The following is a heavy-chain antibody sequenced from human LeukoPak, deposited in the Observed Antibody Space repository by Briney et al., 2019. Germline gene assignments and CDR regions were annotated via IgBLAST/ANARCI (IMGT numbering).Heavy chain of an antibody. J-gene: IGHJ4*02. Sequence: ASVKVSCKASGYTFTSYYMHWVRQAPGQGLEWMGIINPSDGSTSYAQKFQGRVTMTRDMSTSTVYMELSSLRSEDTAVYYCARDLFSARVPGQGSGSYEVDYWGQGTLVTVSS. CDR2: INPSDGST. V-gene: IGHV1-46*01. CDR3: ARDLFSARVPGQGSGSYEVDY. D-gene: IGHD3-10*01. CDR1: GYTFTSYY.